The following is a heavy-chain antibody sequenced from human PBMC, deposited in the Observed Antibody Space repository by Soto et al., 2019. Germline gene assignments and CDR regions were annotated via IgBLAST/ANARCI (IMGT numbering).Heavy chain of an antibody. CDR1: GDSIRNSH. V-gene: IGHV4-4*07. J-gene: IGHJ5*02. D-gene: IGHD6-13*01. Sequence: QVQLQESGPGLMKPSETLSLTCAISGDSIRNSHWSWIRQPAGRGLEWIGRVYTSGDTNYNPSLESRVSMSVDTSNNRLSLKVTSVTAADTAIYYCVRDKGMADLWGQGTLVAVSS. CDR3: VRDKGMADL. CDR2: VYTSGDT.